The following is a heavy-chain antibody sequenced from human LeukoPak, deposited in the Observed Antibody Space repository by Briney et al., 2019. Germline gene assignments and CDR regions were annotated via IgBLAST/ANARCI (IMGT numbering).Heavy chain of an antibody. V-gene: IGHV4-59*01. CDR1: GGTISSYY. CDR2: IYYSGST. J-gene: IGHJ4*02. D-gene: IGHD1-26*01. Sequence: PSETLSLTCTVSGGTISSYYWSWLRQPPGKGLEWIGYIYYSGSTNYNPSLKSRVTISVDTSKNQFSVKLSSVTAADTAVYYCARANTVGASDYWGQGTLVTVSS. CDR3: ARANTVGASDY.